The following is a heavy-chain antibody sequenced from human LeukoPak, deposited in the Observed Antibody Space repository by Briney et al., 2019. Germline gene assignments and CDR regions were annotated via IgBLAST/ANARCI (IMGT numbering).Heavy chain of an antibody. CDR3: ARDGSTLDAFDI. Sequence: PGRSLRLSCAASGFTFSNYGMHWVRQAPGKGLEWVAIIWSDGSNKYYADSVKGRFTISRDNSKNTLYLQMNSLRVEDTAVYYCARDGSTLDAFDIWGQGTMVTVSS. CDR1: GFTFSNYG. V-gene: IGHV3-33*01. J-gene: IGHJ3*02. CDR2: IWSDGSNK.